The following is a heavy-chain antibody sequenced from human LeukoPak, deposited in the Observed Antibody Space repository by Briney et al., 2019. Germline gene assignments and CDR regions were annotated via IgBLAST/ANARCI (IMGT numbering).Heavy chain of an antibody. J-gene: IGHJ4*02. CDR1: GFIFGDYW. CDR2: ISGSGGST. D-gene: IGHD2-15*01. Sequence: GGSLRLSCVASGFIFGDYWMSWVRQAPGKGLEWVSAISGSGGSTYYADSVKGRFTISRDNSKNTLYLQMNSLRAEDTAVYYCAQGSGQFLEDWGQGTLVTVSS. CDR3: AQGSGQFLED. V-gene: IGHV3-23*01.